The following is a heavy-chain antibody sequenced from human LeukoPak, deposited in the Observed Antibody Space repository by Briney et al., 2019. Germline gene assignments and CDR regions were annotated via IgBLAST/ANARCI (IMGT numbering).Heavy chain of an antibody. CDR3: ARGDIVVVVAASFFDY. V-gene: IGHV4-34*01. J-gene: IGHJ4*02. Sequence: PSETLSLTCAVYGGSFSGYYWSWIRQPPGKGLEWIGEINHSGSTNYNPSLKSRVTISVDTSKNQFSLKLSSVTAADTAVYYCARGDIVVVVAASFFDYWGQGTLVTVSS. D-gene: IGHD2-15*01. CDR1: GGSFSGYY. CDR2: INHSGST.